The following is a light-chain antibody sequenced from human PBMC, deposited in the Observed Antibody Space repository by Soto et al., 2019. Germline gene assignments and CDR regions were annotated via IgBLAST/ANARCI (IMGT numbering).Light chain of an antibody. CDR1: SGSVSTSYY. Sequence: QTVVTQEPSFSVSPGRTVTLTCGLSSGSVSTSYYPIWYQQTPGQAPRTLIYSTNTRSSGVPDRFSGSILRNKAALTITGAQADEEDDYYCALYMGSGIWVFGGGTKLTVL. CDR2: STN. CDR3: ALYMGSGIWV. V-gene: IGLV8-61*01. J-gene: IGLJ3*02.